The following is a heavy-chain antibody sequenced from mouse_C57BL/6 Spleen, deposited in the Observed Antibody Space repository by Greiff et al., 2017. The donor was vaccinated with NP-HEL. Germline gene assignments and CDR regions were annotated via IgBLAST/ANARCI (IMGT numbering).Heavy chain of an antibody. D-gene: IGHD1-1*01. CDR2: IYPRSGNT. Sequence: VQLQQPGAELVKPGASVKLSCKASGYTFTSYWMHWVKQRTGQGLEWIGEIYPRSGNTYYNEKFKGKATLTADKSSSTAYMELRSLTSEDSAVYFCASPSTTVVAPWGQGTTLTVSS. V-gene: IGHV1-81*01. J-gene: IGHJ2*01. CDR3: ASPSTTVVAP. CDR1: GYTFTSYW.